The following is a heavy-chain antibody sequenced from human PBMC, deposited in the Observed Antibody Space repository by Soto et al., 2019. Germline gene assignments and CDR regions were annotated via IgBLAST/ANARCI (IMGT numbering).Heavy chain of an antibody. Sequence: EVHLVEAGGGLVKPGGSLRLSCAVSGFTFSSCTMNWVRQAPGKGLEWVSSISPSTSHIYYAVSVKGRFTISRDNAKNSLFMHMTSLRAEDTGVYYCSGCSGGACRPNCGMDVWGQGTTVTVSS. V-gene: IGHV3-21*01. CDR2: ISPSTSHI. CDR1: GFTFSSCT. CDR3: SGCSGGACRPNCGMDV. J-gene: IGHJ6*02. D-gene: IGHD2-15*01.